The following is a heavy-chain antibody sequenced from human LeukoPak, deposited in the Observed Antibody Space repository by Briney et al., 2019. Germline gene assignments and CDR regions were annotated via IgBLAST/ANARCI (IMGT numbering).Heavy chain of an antibody. CDR1: GFTFSSYD. V-gene: IGHV3-13*01. CDR3: ARWGYYYGMDV. CDR2: IGTAGDT. Sequence: GGSLRLSCAASGFTFSSYDMHWVRQATGKGLEWVSAIGTAGDTYYPGSVKGRFTISRENAKNSLYLQMNSLRAGDTAVYYCARWGYYYGMDVWGQGTTVTVSS. J-gene: IGHJ6*02. D-gene: IGHD3-16*01.